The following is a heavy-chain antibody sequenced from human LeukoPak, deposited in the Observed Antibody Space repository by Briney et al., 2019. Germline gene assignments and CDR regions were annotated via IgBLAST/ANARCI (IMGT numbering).Heavy chain of an antibody. CDR2: INEDGRVA. CDR1: RLIHNNYW. D-gene: IGHD4-23*01. Sequence: GVSLRLSCAASRLIHNNYWMHWVRQAPGKGLVRVSRINEDGRVASYAGAVRSRFTISRDSVENTLHLQMNSLRAEDTAVYYCVKDFGGNSDYWGQGTLVTVSS. CDR3: VKDFGGNSDY. V-gene: IGHV3-74*01. J-gene: IGHJ4*02.